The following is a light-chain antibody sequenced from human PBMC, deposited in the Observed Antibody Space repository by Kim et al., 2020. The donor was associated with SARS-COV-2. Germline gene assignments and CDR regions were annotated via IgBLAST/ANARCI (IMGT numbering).Light chain of an antibody. CDR3: AAWDDSLNGRVV. V-gene: IGLV1-44*01. CDR2: SDN. CDR1: SSNIGSNL. J-gene: IGLJ2*01. Sequence: QRVTISCSGNSSNIGSNLVNWYQQLPGTAPKLRIYSDNQRPSGVPDRFSGSKSDTSASLAISGLQSEDEADYYCAAWDDSLNGRVVFGAGTQLTVL.